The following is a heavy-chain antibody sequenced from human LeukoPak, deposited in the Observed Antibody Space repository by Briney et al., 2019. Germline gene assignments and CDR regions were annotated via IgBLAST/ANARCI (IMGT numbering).Heavy chain of an antibody. Sequence: SETLSLTCTVSGGSISSYYWSWIRQPPGKGLEWIGYIYYSGSTNYNPSLKSRVTISVDTSKNQFSLKLSSVTAADTAVYYCASSGYYGSGSYYHWGQGTLVTVSS. CDR3: ASSGYYGSGSYYH. J-gene: IGHJ5*02. V-gene: IGHV4-59*01. CDR2: IYYSGST. CDR1: GGSISSYY. D-gene: IGHD3-10*01.